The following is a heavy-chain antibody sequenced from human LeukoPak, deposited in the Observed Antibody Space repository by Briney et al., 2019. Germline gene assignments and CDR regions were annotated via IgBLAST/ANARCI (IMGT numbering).Heavy chain of an antibody. CDR1: GGSISSSSYY. Sequence: SETLSLTCTVSGGSISSSSYYWGWIRQPPGKGLEWIGSIYYSGSTYYTSSLKSRVTISVDTSKNQFSLKLSSVTAADTAVYYCARQDTAMAWSYYFDYWGQGTLVTVSS. J-gene: IGHJ4*02. V-gene: IGHV4-39*01. CDR2: IYYSGST. CDR3: ARQDTAMAWSYYFDY. D-gene: IGHD5-18*01.